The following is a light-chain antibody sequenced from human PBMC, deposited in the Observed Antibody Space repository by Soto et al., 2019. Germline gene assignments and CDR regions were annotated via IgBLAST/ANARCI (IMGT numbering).Light chain of an antibody. CDR1: RGITNY. Sequence: DIQMTQSPSSLSASVGDRVTITCRASRGITNYLAWYQQKPGKAPKLLIYSASTLQSGVPSRFSGSGSGTEFTLTISSLQPEDVATYYCQKHNSAPLTFDGGTKVEIK. J-gene: IGKJ4*01. CDR3: QKHNSAPLT. CDR2: SAS. V-gene: IGKV1-27*01.